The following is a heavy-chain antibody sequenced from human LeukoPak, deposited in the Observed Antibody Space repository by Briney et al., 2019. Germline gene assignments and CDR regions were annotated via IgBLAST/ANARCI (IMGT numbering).Heavy chain of an antibody. CDR2: IYYSGST. Sequence: SETLSLTCTVSGGSISSYYWSWIRQPPGKGLEWIGYIYYSGSTNYNPSLKSRVTISVDTSKNQFSLQLSSVTAADTAVYYCASDYGAGSGSYYNAHYWGQGTLVTVSS. D-gene: IGHD3-10*01. V-gene: IGHV4-59*01. CDR3: ASDYGAGSGSYYNAHY. CDR1: GGSISSYY. J-gene: IGHJ4*02.